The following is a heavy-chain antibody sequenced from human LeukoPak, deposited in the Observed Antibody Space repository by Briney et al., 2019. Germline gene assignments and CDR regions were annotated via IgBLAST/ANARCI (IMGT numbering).Heavy chain of an antibody. V-gene: IGHV4-39*01. CDR3: AKSGGYNAGTGYYYYYLDV. Sequence: SETLSLTCTVSGRSISSSSYYWGWIRQPPGKGLEWIGSIYYSGSTYYNPSLKSRVTISVDTSKNQFSLKLSSVTAADTAVYYCAKSGGYNAGTGYYYYYLDVWGKGTTVTVSS. J-gene: IGHJ6*03. D-gene: IGHD6-13*01. CDR1: GRSISSSSYY. CDR2: IYYSGST.